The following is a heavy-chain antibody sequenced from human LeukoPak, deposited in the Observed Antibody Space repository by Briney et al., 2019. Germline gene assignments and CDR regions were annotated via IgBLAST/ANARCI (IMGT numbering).Heavy chain of an antibody. CDR1: GFTFSNYV. CDR3: ARGGLRHFDRSPFEV. D-gene: IGHD3-9*01. J-gene: IGHJ3*01. CDR2: VWDGGSNK. V-gene: IGHV3-33*03. Sequence: PGRFLRLSCATSGFTFSNYVMDWVRQTPGKGLEWVAVVWDGGSNKHYADSVKGRFAITRDNSKNTLFLQMNSLRAEDTAVYYCARGGLRHFDRSPFEVWGQGTMVTVSS.